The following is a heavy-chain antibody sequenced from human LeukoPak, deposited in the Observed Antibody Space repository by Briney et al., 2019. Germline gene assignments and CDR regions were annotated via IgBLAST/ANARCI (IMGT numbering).Heavy chain of an antibody. Sequence: TGGSLRLSCAASGFTFSSYGMHWVRQAPGKGLEWVAVIWYDGSNKYYADSVKGRFTISRDNSKNTLYLQMNSLRAEDTAVYYYAAGRDVVPLLYYWGQGTLVTVSS. CDR2: IWYDGSNK. V-gene: IGHV3-33*01. CDR1: GFTFSSYG. J-gene: IGHJ4*02. D-gene: IGHD2-21*01. CDR3: AAGRDVVPLLYY.